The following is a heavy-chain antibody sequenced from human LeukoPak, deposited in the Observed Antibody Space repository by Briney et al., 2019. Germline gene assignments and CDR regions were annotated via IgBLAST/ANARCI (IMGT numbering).Heavy chain of an antibody. CDR2: IIPILGIA. D-gene: IGHD2-2*01. V-gene: IGHV1-69*04. CDR1: GGTFSSYA. CDR3: ARHRYPHPNRFDP. Sequence: GSSVKVSCRASGGTFSSYAISWVRQAPGQGLEWMGRIIPILGIANYAQKFQGRVTITADKSTSTAYMELSSLRSEDTAVYYCARHRYPHPNRFDPWGQGILVTVSS. J-gene: IGHJ5*02.